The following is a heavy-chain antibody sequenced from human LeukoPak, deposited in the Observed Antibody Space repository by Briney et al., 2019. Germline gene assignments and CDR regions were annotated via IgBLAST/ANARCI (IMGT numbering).Heavy chain of an antibody. Sequence: GGSLRLSCAASGFTFSTSAMNWVRQAPGKGLEWVSGISGSSASTYYADSVKGRFTISRGNSKNTLYVQMNSLRAEDTAVYYCREWSYYFDYWGQGTLVTVSS. V-gene: IGHV3-23*01. CDR2: ISGSSAST. CDR1: GFTFSTSA. D-gene: IGHD3-10*01. J-gene: IGHJ4*02. CDR3: REWSYYFDY.